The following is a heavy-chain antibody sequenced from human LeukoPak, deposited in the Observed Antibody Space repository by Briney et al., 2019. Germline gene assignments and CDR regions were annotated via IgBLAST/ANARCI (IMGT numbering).Heavy chain of an antibody. CDR2: IRSDGSNK. J-gene: IGHJ4*02. V-gene: IGHV3-30*02. Sequence: GGSLRLSCAASGFTFSSYGMHWLRQAPGKGLEWVAFIRSDGSNKYYADSVKGRFTISRDNSKNTLYLQMNSLRAEDTAVYYCAKGVATPIDYWGQGTLVTVSS. CDR3: AKGVATPIDY. D-gene: IGHD5-12*01. CDR1: GFTFSSYG.